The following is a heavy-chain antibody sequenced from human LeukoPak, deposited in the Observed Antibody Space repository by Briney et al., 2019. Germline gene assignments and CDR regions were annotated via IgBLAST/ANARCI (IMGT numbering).Heavy chain of an antibody. V-gene: IGHV3-23*01. CDR3: AKPLGYCSSSSCFQYYYYGMDV. Sequence: GGSLRLSCAAPGFTFSSYAMSWVRQAPGKGLEWVSAISGSGGSTYYADSVKGRFTISRDNYMNTPYLQMNSLRAEDTAVYYCAKPLGYCSSSSCFQYYYYGMDVWGKGTTVTVSS. J-gene: IGHJ6*04. CDR1: GFTFSSYA. CDR2: ISGSGGST. D-gene: IGHD2-2*01.